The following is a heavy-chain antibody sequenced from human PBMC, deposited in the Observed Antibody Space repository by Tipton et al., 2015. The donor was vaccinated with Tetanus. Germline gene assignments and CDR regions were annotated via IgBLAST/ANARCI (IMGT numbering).Heavy chain of an antibody. V-gene: IGHV3-53*01. J-gene: IGHJ4*02. CDR2: MYSGGDT. Sequence: SLRLSCVASGLSFGRYGMHWVRQAPGKGLEWVSVMYSGGDTYYVDSVKGRFSISRDNAKNTLYLQMNSLRVEDTAVYYCVRDGGSSGWLAYWGQGTLVTVSS. D-gene: IGHD6-19*01. CDR3: VRDGGSSGWLAY. CDR1: GLSFGRYG.